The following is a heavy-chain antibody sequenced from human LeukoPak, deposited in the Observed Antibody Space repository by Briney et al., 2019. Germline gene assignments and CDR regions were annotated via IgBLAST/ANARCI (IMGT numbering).Heavy chain of an antibody. CDR2: MNPNSGNT. V-gene: IGHV1-8*01. Sequence: ASVKVSCKASGYTFTSYDINWVRQATGQGLEWMGWMNPNSGNTGYAQKFQGRVTMTRNTSISTAYMELSSLRSEDTAVYYCARGRRWGYCSGGSCLYWFDPWGQGTLVTVSS. J-gene: IGHJ5*02. CDR3: ARGRRWGYCSGGSCLYWFDP. CDR1: GYTFTSYD. D-gene: IGHD2-15*01.